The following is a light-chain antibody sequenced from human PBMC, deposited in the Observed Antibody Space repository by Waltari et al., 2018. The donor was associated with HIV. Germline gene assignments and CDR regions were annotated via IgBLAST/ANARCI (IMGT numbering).Light chain of an antibody. CDR3: ASWDDTLNGHVV. CDR2: GNN. J-gene: IGLJ2*01. V-gene: IGLV1-44*01. Sequence: QSVLTQPPSATGTPGQRITISCSGSSSNIGTNVVNWYQQLPGMAPKLLLSGNNQRPSGVPDRFSGSKSGTSASLAISGLHSEDEADYYFASWDDTLNGHVVFGGGTKVTVL. CDR1: SSNIGTNV.